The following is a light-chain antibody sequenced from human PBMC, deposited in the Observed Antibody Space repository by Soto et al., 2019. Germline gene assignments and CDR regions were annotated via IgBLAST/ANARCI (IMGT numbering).Light chain of an antibody. J-gene: IGLJ2*01. V-gene: IGLV2-14*01. CDR1: SSDVGGYNF. Sequence: QSVLTQPASVSGSPGQSITISCTGTSSDVGGYNFVSWYQQYPGKAPKLMIYEVTHRPSGVSDRFSGSKSGNTASLTISGLQAEDEAHYYCSSYTAGSTFVIFGGGTKLTVL. CDR2: EVT. CDR3: SSYTAGSTFVI.